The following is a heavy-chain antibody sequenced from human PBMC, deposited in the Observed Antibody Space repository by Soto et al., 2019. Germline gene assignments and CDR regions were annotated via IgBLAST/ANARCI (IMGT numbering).Heavy chain of an antibody. CDR1: GLPFNDAW. J-gene: IGHJ6*02. V-gene: IGHV3-21*01. CDR2: ISSRSDI. CDR3: AREYTAWPLAYGLDV. Sequence: GGSLRLSCAVSGLPFNDAWFSWVRQAPGKGLEWVSSISSRSDIYYADSVKGRFTISRDNAKNSVSLQMNSLRAEDTAVYYCAREYTAWPLAYGLDVWGQGTTVTVSS. D-gene: IGHD2-2*02.